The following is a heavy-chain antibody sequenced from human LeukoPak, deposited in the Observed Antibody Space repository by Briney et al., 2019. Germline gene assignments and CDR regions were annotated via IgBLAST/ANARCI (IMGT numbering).Heavy chain of an antibody. CDR3: ARLIAVAGNWNWFDP. D-gene: IGHD6-19*01. V-gene: IGHV4-34*01. CDR1: GGSFSGYY. CDR2: INHSGST. J-gene: IGHJ5*02. Sequence: SETLSLTCAVYGGSFSGYYWSWIRQPPGKGLEWIGEINHSGSTNYNPSLKSRVTISVDTSKNQFSLKLSSVTAADTAVYYCARLIAVAGNWNWFDPWGQGTLVTVSS.